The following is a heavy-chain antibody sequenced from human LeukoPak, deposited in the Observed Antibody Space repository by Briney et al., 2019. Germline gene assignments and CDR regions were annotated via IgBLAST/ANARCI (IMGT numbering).Heavy chain of an antibody. CDR3: AKDRGGIVDTAMVIPY. CDR1: GFTFSSYA. J-gene: IGHJ4*02. D-gene: IGHD5-18*01. V-gene: IGHV3-23*01. Sequence: GGSLRLSCAASGFTFSSYAMSWVRQAPGKGLEWVSAISGSGGSTYFADSVKGRFTISRDNSKNTLYLQMNSLRAEDTAVYYCAKDRGGIVDTAMVIPYWGQGTLVTVSS. CDR2: ISGSGGST.